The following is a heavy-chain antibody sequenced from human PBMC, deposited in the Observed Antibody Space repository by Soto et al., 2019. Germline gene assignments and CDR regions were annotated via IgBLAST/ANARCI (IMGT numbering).Heavy chain of an antibody. J-gene: IGHJ5*02. CDR2: ISSSSSYI. CDR1: GFTFSSYS. D-gene: IGHD2-2*01. CDR3: ARGVVPAALDNWLDP. V-gene: IGHV3-21*01. Sequence: EVQLVESGGGLVKPGGSLRLSCAASGFTFSSYSMNWVRQAPGKGLEWVSSISSSSSYIYYADSVKGRFTISRDNAQNALYLQMNSLRAEDTAVYYCARGVVPAALDNWLDPWGQGTLVTVSS.